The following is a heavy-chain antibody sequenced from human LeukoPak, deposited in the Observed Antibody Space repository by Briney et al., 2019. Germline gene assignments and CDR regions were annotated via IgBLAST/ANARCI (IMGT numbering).Heavy chain of an antibody. D-gene: IGHD4-17*01. Sequence: GESLKFSCKGSGYSFTSYWITWVRQMPGKGLEWMGKIDPSDSYTNYSPSFQGHVSISADKSISTGYLQWSSLKASDTAMYYCARHLGDDDAFDVWGHGTMVTVSS. CDR2: IDPSDSYT. V-gene: IGHV5-10-1*01. J-gene: IGHJ3*01. CDR1: GYSFTSYW. CDR3: ARHLGDDDAFDV.